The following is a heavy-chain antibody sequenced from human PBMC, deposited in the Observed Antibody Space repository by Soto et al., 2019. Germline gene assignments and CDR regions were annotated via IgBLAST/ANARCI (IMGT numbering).Heavy chain of an antibody. CDR2: INHSGST. D-gene: IGHD2-2*01. J-gene: IGHJ6*02. CDR1: GGSFSGYY. CDR3: ARGRCSSTSCSNYGMDV. Sequence: PSETLSLTCGVYGGSFSGYYWIWIGQPPGKGLEWIGEINHSGSTNYNPSLKSRVTISVDTSKNQFSLKLSSVTAADTAVYYCARGRCSSTSCSNYGMDVWGQGTTVTVSS. V-gene: IGHV4-34*01.